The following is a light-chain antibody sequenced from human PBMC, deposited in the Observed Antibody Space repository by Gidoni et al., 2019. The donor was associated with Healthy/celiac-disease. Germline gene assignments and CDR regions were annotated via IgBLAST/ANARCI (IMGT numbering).Light chain of an antibody. CDR3: AAWDDSLSGLYV. CDR1: SSNIGSNY. V-gene: IGLV1-47*01. CDR2: RNN. J-gene: IGLJ1*01. Sequence: QSVLTQPPSASGTPGQRVTSSCSGSSSNIGSNYLYWYQQLPGTAPNLLIYRNNQRPSGVPDRFSGSKSGTSASLAISGLRSEDEADYYCAAWDDSLSGLYVFGTGTKVTVL.